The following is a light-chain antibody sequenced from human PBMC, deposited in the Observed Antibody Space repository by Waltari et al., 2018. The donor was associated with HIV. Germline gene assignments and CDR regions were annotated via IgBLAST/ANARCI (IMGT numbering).Light chain of an antibody. J-gene: IGLJ1*01. CDR1: NIGDKC. CDR2: DDV. Sequence: SYILTQPPSVSVAPGQTARVTCGGNNIGDKCVHWYRQKLGQAPVLVVYDDVERPSGMSDRISGSNSGNTATLFISRADVGDEAEYYCQVWDMTSDHFVFGPGTTVTVL. V-gene: IGLV3-21*02. CDR3: QVWDMTSDHFV.